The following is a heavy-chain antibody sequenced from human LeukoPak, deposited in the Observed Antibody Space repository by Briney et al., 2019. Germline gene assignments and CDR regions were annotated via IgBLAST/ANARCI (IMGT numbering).Heavy chain of an antibody. Sequence: PSETLSLTCTVSGGSVSSGSYYWSWIRQPPGKGLERIGYIYYSGSTNYNPSLKSRVTISVDTSKNQFSLKLSSVTAADTAVYYCARGFDSSGWLGYWGQGTLVTVSS. D-gene: IGHD6-19*01. CDR3: ARGFDSSGWLGY. V-gene: IGHV4-61*01. CDR2: IYYSGST. J-gene: IGHJ4*02. CDR1: GGSVSSGSYY.